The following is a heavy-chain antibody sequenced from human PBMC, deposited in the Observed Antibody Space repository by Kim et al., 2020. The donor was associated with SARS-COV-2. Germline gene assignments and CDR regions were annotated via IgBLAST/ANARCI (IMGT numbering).Heavy chain of an antibody. J-gene: IGHJ4*01. CDR1: GFTFNSYS. V-gene: IGHV3-21*01. D-gene: IGHD3-3*01. CDR2: ISSSGSYK. Sequence: GGSLRLSCAASGFTFNSYSLNWVRQAPGKGLEWVSSISSSGSYKYYADSVKGRFTISRDNAKNSLYLQMNSLRAEDTAVYYCARDLDDFWIGYGLHVYWG. CDR3: ARDLDDFWIGYGLHVY.